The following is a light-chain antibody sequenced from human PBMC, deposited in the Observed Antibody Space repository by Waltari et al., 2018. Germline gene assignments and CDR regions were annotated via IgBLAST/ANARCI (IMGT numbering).Light chain of an antibody. CDR3: QQNNSWPYT. V-gene: IGKV3-15*01. J-gene: IGKJ2*01. Sequence: EIVMTQAPDTLSVSPGERVTLSCRASQSVSSNLAWYQQEPGQAPRLLIYGASTRATGISARFSGSGSGTEFTLTISSLQSEDFAVYYCQQNNSWPYTFGQGTKLEI. CDR2: GAS. CDR1: QSVSSN.